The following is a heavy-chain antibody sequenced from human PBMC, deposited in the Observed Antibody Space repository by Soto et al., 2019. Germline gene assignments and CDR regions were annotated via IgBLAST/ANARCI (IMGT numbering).Heavy chain of an antibody. Sequence: EVQLVESGGGLVQPGGSLRLSCAASGFTFSTYWMHWVRQAPEKGLLWVSHINGDGSYTDFADSVKGRFTISRDNAMNTVYLQMQSLRVEDTAVYFCVRTWHGFDIWGPGTMVTVSS. V-gene: IGHV3-74*01. CDR1: GFTFSTYW. CDR3: VRTWHGFDI. J-gene: IGHJ3*02. CDR2: INGDGSYT.